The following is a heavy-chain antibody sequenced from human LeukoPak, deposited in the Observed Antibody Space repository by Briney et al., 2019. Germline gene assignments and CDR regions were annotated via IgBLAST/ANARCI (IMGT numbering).Heavy chain of an antibody. Sequence: PSETLSLTCAVYGGSFSGYYWSWLRQPPGKGLEWIAYIFHTGNSNYNPSLKGRVTISVDTSKNQFSLKVNSVTAADTAMYYCARHPFSDGFDIWGQGTMVTVSS. J-gene: IGHJ3*02. CDR1: GGSFSGYY. V-gene: IGHV4-59*08. CDR3: ARHPFSDGFDI. CDR2: IFHTGNS.